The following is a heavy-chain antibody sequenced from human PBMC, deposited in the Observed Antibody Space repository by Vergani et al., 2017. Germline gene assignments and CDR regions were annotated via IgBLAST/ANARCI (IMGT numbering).Heavy chain of an antibody. V-gene: IGHV4-59*01. CDR2: IYYSGST. J-gene: IGHJ4*02. CDR3: ARDLHDYGDYRALRY. CDR1: GGSISSYY. Sequence: QVQLQESGPGLVKPSETLSLTCTVSGGSISSYYWSWIRQPPGKGLEWIGYIYYSGSTNYNPSLKSRVTISVDTSKNQFSLKLSSVTAADTAVYYCARDLHDYGDYRALRYWGQGTLVTVSS. D-gene: IGHD4-17*01.